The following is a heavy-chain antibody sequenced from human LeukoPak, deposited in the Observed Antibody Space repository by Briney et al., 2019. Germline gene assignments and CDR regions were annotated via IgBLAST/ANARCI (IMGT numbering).Heavy chain of an antibody. CDR2: IYGGTGT. Sequence: GGSLRLSCAASGFTVSNYYMSWLRQAPGKGLEWVSVIYGGTGTYYADSVKGRFTISRDNAKNSLYLQMNSLRAEDTAVYYCARDLDTRNSYEFAYWGQGTLVTVSS. J-gene: IGHJ4*02. CDR1: GFTVSNYY. V-gene: IGHV3-53*01. D-gene: IGHD5-18*01. CDR3: ARDLDTRNSYEFAY.